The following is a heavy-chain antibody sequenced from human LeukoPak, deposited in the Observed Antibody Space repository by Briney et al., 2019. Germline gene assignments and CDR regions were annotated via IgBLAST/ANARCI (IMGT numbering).Heavy chain of an antibody. CDR2: RSAYNGNT. CDR3: ARDHSSSCQLFDY. CDR1: GYTFTGYY. Sequence: ASVKVSCKASGYTFTGYYMHWVRQAPGQGLEWMGWRSAYNGNTKYAQTLQGRVTMTTDTSTSTAYMELRSLRSDDTAVYYCARDHSSSCQLFDYWGQGTLVTVSS. J-gene: IGHJ4*02. D-gene: IGHD6-13*01. V-gene: IGHV1-18*04.